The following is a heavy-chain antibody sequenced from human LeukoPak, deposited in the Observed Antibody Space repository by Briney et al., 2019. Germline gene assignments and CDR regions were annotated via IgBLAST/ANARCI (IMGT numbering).Heavy chain of an antibody. V-gene: IGHV4-61*02. CDR3: ARGGHYDILTGAAFDI. CDR1: GGSISSGSYY. J-gene: IGHJ3*02. Sequence: PSETLSLTCAVSGGSISSGSYYWSWIRQPAGKGLEWIGRIYTSGSTNYNPSLKSRVTISVDTSKSQFSLKLSSVTAADTAVYYCARGGHYDILTGAAFDIWGQGTMVTVSS. D-gene: IGHD3-9*01. CDR2: IYTSGST.